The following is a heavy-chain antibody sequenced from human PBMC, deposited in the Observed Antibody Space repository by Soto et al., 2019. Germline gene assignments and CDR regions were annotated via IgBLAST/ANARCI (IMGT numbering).Heavy chain of an antibody. J-gene: IGHJ5*02. D-gene: IGHD4-17*01. Sequence: QVQLVQSGAEVKKPGASVKVSCKASGYSFRSYDINWVRQATGQGLEWMGWMNPNGGNTGYAQKFQGRVTMTRNTSISTAYMELSSLRSEDPAVYYCARASYGDYDWFDPWGQGTLVTVSS. CDR3: ARASYGDYDWFDP. V-gene: IGHV1-8*01. CDR1: GYSFRSYD. CDR2: MNPNGGNT.